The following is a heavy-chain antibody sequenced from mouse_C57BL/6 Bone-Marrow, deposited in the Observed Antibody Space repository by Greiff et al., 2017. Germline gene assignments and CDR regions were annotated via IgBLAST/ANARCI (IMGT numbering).Heavy chain of an antibody. Sequence: EVKLVESGAELVRPGASVKLSCTASGFNIKDDYMHWVKQRPEQGLEWIGWIDPANGDTKYAPKFQGKATITADPSSNTAYLQLSSLTSEDAAVYYYTAHCSKGFAYWGQGTLVTVSA. CDR3: TAHCSKGFAY. V-gene: IGHV14-4*01. J-gene: IGHJ3*01. D-gene: IGHD2-5*01. CDR1: GFNIKDDY. CDR2: IDPANGDT.